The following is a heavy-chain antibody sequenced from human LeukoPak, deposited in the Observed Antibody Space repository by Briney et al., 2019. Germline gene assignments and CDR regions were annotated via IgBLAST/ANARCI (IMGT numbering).Heavy chain of an antibody. CDR2: ISTTASPV. D-gene: IGHD6-19*01. CDR1: GFTFSAYR. Sequence: GGSLRLSYAASGFTFSAYRMNRVRQAPGRGLEWVSYISTTASPVYYADSVKGRFTISRDNAKNSLYLQMNNLRAEDTAIYYCAKEAVAGTNLFDPWGQGTLVTVSS. CDR3: AKEAVAGTNLFDP. J-gene: IGHJ5*02. V-gene: IGHV3-48*01.